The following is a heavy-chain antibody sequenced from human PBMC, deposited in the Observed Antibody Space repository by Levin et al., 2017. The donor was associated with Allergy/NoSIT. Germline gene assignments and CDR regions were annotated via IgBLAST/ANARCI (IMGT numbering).Heavy chain of an antibody. CDR2: IYYNGYT. CDR1: GGSITNYY. V-gene: IGHV4-59*01. Sequence: SQTLSLTCTVSGGSITNYYWSWIRQPPGKGLEWIGYIYYNGYTNYNPSLKSRVTISLDTSKPQFSLKLSSVTAADTAVDYCARDGTIRGTTGLDPWGQGTLVTVSS. J-gene: IGHJ5*02. D-gene: IGHD1-7*01. CDR3: ARDGTIRGTTGLDP.